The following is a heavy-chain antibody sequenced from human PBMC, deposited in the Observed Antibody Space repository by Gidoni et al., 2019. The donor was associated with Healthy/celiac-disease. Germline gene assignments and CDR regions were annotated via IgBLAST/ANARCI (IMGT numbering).Heavy chain of an antibody. Sequence: EVQLVESGGGLVKPGGSLRLSCAASGFPFSNAWMNWVRPAPGKGLEWVGRIKSKTDGGTTDYAAPVKGRFTISRDDSKNTLYLQMNSLKTEDTAVYYCTTDTDQDYSSGYGWVFFWGQGTLVTVSS. CDR1: GFPFSNAW. D-gene: IGHD6-19*01. CDR2: IKSKTDGGTT. V-gene: IGHV3-15*07. CDR3: TTDTDQDYSSGYGWVFF. J-gene: IGHJ4*02.